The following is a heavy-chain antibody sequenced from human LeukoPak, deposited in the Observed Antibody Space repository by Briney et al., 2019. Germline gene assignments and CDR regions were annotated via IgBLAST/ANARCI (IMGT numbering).Heavy chain of an antibody. CDR3: VRDPSGWGMDV. D-gene: IGHD1-14*01. J-gene: IGHJ6*02. CDR1: GFTFSSYD. V-gene: IGHV3-13*01. CDR2: IGKAGDT. Sequence: GSLRLSCAASGFTFSSYDMHWVRQGTGKGLEWVSAIGKAGDTHYADPVKGRFTISRENAKNSLYLQMNSLRAGDTAVYYCVRDPSGWGMDVWGQGTTVTVSS.